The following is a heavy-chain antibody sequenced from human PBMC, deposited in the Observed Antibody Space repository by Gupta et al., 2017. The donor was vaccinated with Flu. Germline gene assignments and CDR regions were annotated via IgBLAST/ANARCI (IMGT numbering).Heavy chain of an antibody. D-gene: IGHD2-2*01. Sequence: QVQLQQWGAGLLKPSETLSLTCAVYGGSFSGYYWSWIRQPPGKGLEWIGEINHSGSTNYNPSLKSRVTISVDTSKNQFSLKLSSVTAADTAVYYCARMGRRKRHLDRDRKAIGDWYFDLWGRGTLVTVSS. J-gene: IGHJ2*01. CDR1: GGSFSGYY. CDR2: INHSGST. V-gene: IGHV4-34*01. CDR3: ARMGRRKRHLDRDRKAIGDWYFDL.